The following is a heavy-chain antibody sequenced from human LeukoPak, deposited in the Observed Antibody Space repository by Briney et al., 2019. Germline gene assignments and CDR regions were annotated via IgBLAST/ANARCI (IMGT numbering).Heavy chain of an antibody. CDR2: INHSGST. J-gene: IGHJ5*02. CDR3: ARVSPYSSGWYVRYWFDP. CDR1: GGSFSGYY. Sequence: SETLSLTCAVYGGSFSGYYWSWIRQPPGKGLEWIGEINHSGSTNYNPFLKSRVTISVDTSKNQFSLKLSSVTAADTAVYYCARVSPYSSGWYVRYWFDPWGQGTLVTVSS. V-gene: IGHV4-34*01. D-gene: IGHD6-19*01.